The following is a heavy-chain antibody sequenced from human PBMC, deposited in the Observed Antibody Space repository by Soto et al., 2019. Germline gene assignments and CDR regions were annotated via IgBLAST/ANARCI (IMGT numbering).Heavy chain of an antibody. CDR2: ISGEGSST. D-gene: IGHD3-16*01. J-gene: IGHJ4*02. CDR3: AKARLYNSPFDN. CDR1: GFTFINYA. V-gene: IGHV3-23*01. Sequence: EVQLLESGGGLVQPGGSLRLSCATSGFTFINYAMAWVRQAPGKGLEWVSNISGEGSSTHYADFVKGRFIISRDSSTNTLYLQMGSLRAEDAAVYYCAKARLYNSPFDNWGQGTVVSVSS.